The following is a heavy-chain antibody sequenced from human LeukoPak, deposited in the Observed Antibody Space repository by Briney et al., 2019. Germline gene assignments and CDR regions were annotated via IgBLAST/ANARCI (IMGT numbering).Heavy chain of an antibody. V-gene: IGHV3-7*01. CDR3: ATLSGDY. CDR1: GFTFSRSW. J-gene: IGHJ4*02. D-gene: IGHD1-26*01. CDR2: INEDGNEK. Sequence: GGSLRLSCAASGFTFSRSWMTWVRQAPGKGLEWVANINEDGNEKNYGDSVKGRFTISRDNAKNSLYLQMSSLRAEDTAVYYCATLSGDYWGQGTLVTVS.